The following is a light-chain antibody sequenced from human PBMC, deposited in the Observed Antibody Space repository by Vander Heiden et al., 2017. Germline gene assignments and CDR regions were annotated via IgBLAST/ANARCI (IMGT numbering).Light chain of an antibody. Sequence: QSALTQPASVSRSPGQSITISCTGTSSDIGGYNYVSWYQQYPGKAPKLIIYDVGNRPSGVSYRFSGSKSANTASLTISGLQAEDEADYYCSSYTISSTVVFGGGTKLTVL. J-gene: IGLJ2*01. CDR3: SSYTISSTVV. V-gene: IGLV2-14*03. CDR1: SSDIGGYNY. CDR2: DVG.